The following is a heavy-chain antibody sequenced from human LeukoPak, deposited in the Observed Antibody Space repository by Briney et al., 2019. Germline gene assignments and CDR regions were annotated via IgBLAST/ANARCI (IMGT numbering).Heavy chain of an antibody. CDR3: AGYDFWSGYLH. V-gene: IGHV4-34*01. J-gene: IGHJ4*02. D-gene: IGHD3-3*01. CDR1: GGSFSGYY. CDR2: INHSGST. Sequence: PSETLSLTCAVYGGSFSGYYWSWIRQPPGKGLEWIGEINHSGSTNYNPSLKSRVTISVDTSKNQFSLKLSSVTAADTAVYYCAGYDFWSGYLHWGQGTLVTVSS.